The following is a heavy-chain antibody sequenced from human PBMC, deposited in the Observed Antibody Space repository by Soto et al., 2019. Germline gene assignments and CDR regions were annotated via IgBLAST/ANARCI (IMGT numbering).Heavy chain of an antibody. CDR3: ARGDYGSGGYPFPYFDY. D-gene: IGHD3-10*01. CDR1: GYSFTGYY. Sequence: HEHLVQSGAEVKRPGASLKVSCKASGYSFTGYYIHWVRQAPGQGLEWMGWINPDSGATNYAKNFQGCVTLTSATSISTASMDLTSLTSDDTAVYYCARGDYGSGGYPFPYFDYWGQGTLVIVSS. J-gene: IGHJ4*02. V-gene: IGHV1-2*04. CDR2: INPDSGAT.